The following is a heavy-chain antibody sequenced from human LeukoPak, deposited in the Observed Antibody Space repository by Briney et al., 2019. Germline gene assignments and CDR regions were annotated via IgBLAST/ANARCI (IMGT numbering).Heavy chain of an antibody. Sequence: GESLKISCQGFGYSFTSFWIGWVRQMPGKGLEWMGIIYPGDSETRYIPSFQGQVTFSGDKSINTAYLQWSSLKASDTAIYYCAAIRSYSDAFDIWGQGTMVTVTS. D-gene: IGHD2-21*01. CDR1: GYSFTSFW. CDR3: AAIRSYSDAFDI. V-gene: IGHV5-51*01. J-gene: IGHJ3*02. CDR2: IYPGDSET.